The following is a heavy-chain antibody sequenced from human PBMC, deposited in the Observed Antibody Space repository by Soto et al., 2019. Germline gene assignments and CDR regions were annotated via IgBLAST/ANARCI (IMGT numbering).Heavy chain of an antibody. CDR3: ASGDILGVVAAYNAFDI. CDR1: GFTFSSYS. J-gene: IGHJ3*02. CDR2: ISSSSSTI. V-gene: IGHV3-48*01. Sequence: GGSLRLSCAASGFTFSSYSMNWVRQAPGKGLEWVSYISSSSSTIYYADSVKGRFTISRDNAKNSLYLQMNSLRAEDTAVYYCASGDILGVVAAYNAFDIWGQGTMVTVSS. D-gene: IGHD2-15*01.